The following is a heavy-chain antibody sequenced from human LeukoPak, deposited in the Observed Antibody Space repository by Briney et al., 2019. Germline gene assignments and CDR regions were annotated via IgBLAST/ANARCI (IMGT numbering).Heavy chain of an antibody. J-gene: IGHJ4*02. CDR3: ARDHGYYYGSGSSGG. CDR2: LHYTGSA. CDR1: GGSINSFY. Sequence: SETLSLTCTVSGGSINSFYWSWIRQPPGKGLEWIGYLHYTGSANYNPSLKGRVTMSVDPSKNQFSLKLSSVTAADTAVYYCARDHGYYYGSGSSGGWGQGTLVTVSS. D-gene: IGHD3-10*01. V-gene: IGHV4-59*12.